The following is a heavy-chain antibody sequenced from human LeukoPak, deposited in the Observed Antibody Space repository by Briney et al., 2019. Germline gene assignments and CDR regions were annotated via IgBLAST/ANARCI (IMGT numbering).Heavy chain of an antibody. V-gene: IGHV4-59*01. Sequence: SETLSLTCTVSGGSISSYYWSWIRQPPGKGLEWIGYIYYSGSTNYNPSLKSRVTISVDTSKNQFSLKLSSVTAADTAVYYCARVSAARPPYYYYYYYMDVWGKGTTVTVSS. D-gene: IGHD6-6*01. CDR2: IYYSGST. J-gene: IGHJ6*03. CDR3: ARVSAARPPYYYYYYYMDV. CDR1: GGSISSYY.